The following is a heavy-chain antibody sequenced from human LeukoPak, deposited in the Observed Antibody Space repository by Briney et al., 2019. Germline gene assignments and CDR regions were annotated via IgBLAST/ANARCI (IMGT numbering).Heavy chain of an antibody. Sequence: GGSLRLSCAASGFTFSSYAMSWVRRAPGKGLEWVSGLSGSDGSTYYADSVKGRFTLSRDNSKNTLDLQMNSLRAEDTAVYYCAKTWRGSSWPFDYWGQGTLVTVSS. CDR2: LSGSDGST. CDR3: AKTWRGSSWPFDY. V-gene: IGHV3-23*01. J-gene: IGHJ4*02. CDR1: GFTFSSYA. D-gene: IGHD6-13*01.